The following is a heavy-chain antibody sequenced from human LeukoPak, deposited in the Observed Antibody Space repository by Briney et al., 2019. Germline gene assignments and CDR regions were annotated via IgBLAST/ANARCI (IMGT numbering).Heavy chain of an antibody. CDR3: ANSAGGTYYPYFDY. CDR1: GFTFSSYA. V-gene: IGHV3-23*01. CDR2: ISGSGGFT. D-gene: IGHD1-26*01. Sequence: GGSLRLSCAASGFTFSSYAMSWVRQAPGEGLEWVSSISGSGGFTYYADSVKGRFTISRDNSKNTLYLQMNSLRAEDTAIYYCANSAGGTYYPYFDYWGQGTLVTVSS. J-gene: IGHJ4*02.